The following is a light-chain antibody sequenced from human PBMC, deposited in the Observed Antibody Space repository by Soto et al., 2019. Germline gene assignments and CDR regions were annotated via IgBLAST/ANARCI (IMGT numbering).Light chain of an antibody. CDR1: QSISSW. J-gene: IGKJ4*01. Sequence: DIQMTQSPSTLSASVGDRVTITCRASQSISSWLAWYQQKPGKAPKVLIYDASSLKTGVPSRFSGSGSGTEFTLTITYLQPDDFATYYCQQYNGDPLTFGGGTRVEMK. CDR2: DAS. V-gene: IGKV1-5*01. CDR3: QQYNGDPLT.